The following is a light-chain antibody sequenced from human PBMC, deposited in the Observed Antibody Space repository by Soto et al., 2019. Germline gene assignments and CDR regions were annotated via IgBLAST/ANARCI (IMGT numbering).Light chain of an antibody. CDR1: SGGVGAYNF. CDR3: CSYADSSSYV. CDR2: DVS. V-gene: IGLV2-14*03. Sequence: LTQPASVSGSPGQSITISCTGTSGGVGAYNFVSWYQQHPGRAPKLMIYDVSYRPSGVSNRFSGSKSGNTASLTISGLQIEDEADYYCCSYADSSSYVFGTGTKVTVL. J-gene: IGLJ1*01.